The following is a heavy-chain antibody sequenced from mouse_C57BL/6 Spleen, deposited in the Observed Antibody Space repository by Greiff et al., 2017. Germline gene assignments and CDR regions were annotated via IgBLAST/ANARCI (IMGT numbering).Heavy chain of an antibody. CDR1: GYTFTSYG. CDR2: IYPRSGNT. D-gene: IGHD1-1*01. Sequence: QVQLQQSGAELARPGASVKLSCKASGYTFTSYGISWVKQRTGQGLEWIGEIYPRSGNTYYNEKFKGKATLTADKSSSTAYMELRSLTSEDSAVYFCARSWSTTGVGDYWGQGTTLTVSS. J-gene: IGHJ2*01. CDR3: ARSWSTTGVGDY. V-gene: IGHV1-81*01.